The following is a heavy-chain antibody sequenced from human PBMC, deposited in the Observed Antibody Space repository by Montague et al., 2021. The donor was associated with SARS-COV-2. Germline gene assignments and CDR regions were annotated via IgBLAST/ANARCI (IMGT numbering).Heavy chain of an antibody. CDR3: AREVRYYYDSSGPGAFDI. Sequence: SETLSLTCAVSGGSISSSNWWSWVRQPPGKGLEWIGEIYHSGSTNYNPSLKSRVTISVDKSKNQFSLKLSSVTAADTAVYYCAREVRYYYDSSGPGAFDIWGQGTMVTVSS. CDR2: IYHSGST. CDR1: GGSISSSNW. J-gene: IGHJ3*02. D-gene: IGHD3-22*01. V-gene: IGHV4-4*02.